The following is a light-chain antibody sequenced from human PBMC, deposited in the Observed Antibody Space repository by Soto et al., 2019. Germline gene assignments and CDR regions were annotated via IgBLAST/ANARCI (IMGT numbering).Light chain of an antibody. CDR3: SSYTSSSTLV. J-gene: IGLJ3*02. Sequence: QSVLTQPASVSGSPGQSITFSCTGTSSDIGDYDYVSWYQQHPGKAPKLMIYDVTNRPSGVSNRFSGSKSGNTASLTISGLQPEDEADYYCSSYTSSSTLVFGGGTKVTVL. CDR2: DVT. CDR1: SSDIGDYDY. V-gene: IGLV2-14*01.